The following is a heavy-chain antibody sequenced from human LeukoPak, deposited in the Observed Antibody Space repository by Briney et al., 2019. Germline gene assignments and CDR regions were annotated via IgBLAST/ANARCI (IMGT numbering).Heavy chain of an antibody. CDR2: ISGSGGST. CDR1: GFTFSSYA. Sequence: GGSLRLSCAASGFTFSSYAMSWVRQAPGKGLEWVSAISGSGGSTYYADSVKGRFTISRDNSKNTLYLQMNSLRAEDTAVYYCAKDQYGLLVRGVMDYWGQGTLVTVSS. D-gene: IGHD3-10*01. V-gene: IGHV3-23*01. J-gene: IGHJ4*02. CDR3: AKDQYGLLVRGVMDY.